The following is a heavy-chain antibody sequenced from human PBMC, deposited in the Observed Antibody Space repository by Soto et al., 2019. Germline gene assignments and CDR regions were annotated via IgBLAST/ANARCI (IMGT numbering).Heavy chain of an antibody. CDR3: SRVDPGETSPFDH. CDR1: GYIFTSYY. V-gene: IGHV1-46*03. J-gene: IGHJ4*02. CDR2: INPFDGSR. D-gene: IGHD3-10*01. Sequence: ASVKVSCKASGYIFTSYYIHWVRQAPGQGLEWMGWINPFDGSRMFAQSFQGRVTMTGDTPTSTVYMEVSSLRSEDTAVYYCSRVDPGETSPFDHWGQGTLVTVSS.